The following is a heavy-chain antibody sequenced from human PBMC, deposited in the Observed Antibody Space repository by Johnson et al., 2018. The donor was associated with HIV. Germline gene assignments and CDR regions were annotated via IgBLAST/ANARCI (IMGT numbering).Heavy chain of an antibody. CDR2: IKRESDGGTR. D-gene: IGHD3-16*01. J-gene: IGHJ3*02. CDR3: TRGVNSEGGSI. Sequence: VQLVESGGGVVRPGGSLRLSCAASGSTFDDYGMSWVRQAPGKGLEWVGRIKRESDGGTRDYAAPVKGRFTISRDDSKNTLYLQMNSLKIDDTAVYYCTRGVNSEGGSIWGQGTLVTVSS. V-gene: IGHV3-15*01. CDR1: GSTFDDYG.